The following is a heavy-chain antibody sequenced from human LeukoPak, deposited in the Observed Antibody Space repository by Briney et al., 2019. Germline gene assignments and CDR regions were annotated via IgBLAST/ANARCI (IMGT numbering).Heavy chain of an antibody. Sequence: GGSLRLSCAASGFTFSSYEMNWVRQAPGKGLEWVSYISNSGTTIYYADSVKGRFTISRDNAKNSLYLQMNSLRAENTAVYYCATSQDILTGYGMDVWGQGTTVTVSS. CDR3: ATSQDILTGYGMDV. CDR1: GFTFSSYE. V-gene: IGHV3-48*03. D-gene: IGHD3-9*01. CDR2: ISNSGTTI. J-gene: IGHJ6*02.